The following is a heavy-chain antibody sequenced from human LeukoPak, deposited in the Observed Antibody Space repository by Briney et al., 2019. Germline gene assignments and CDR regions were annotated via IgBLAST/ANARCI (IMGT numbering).Heavy chain of an antibody. J-gene: IGHJ4*02. CDR2: IYYSGST. Sequence: PSETLSLTCTVSGGSISSSSYYWGWIRQPPGKGLEWIGSIYYSGSTYYNPSLKSRVTISVDTSKNQFSLKLSSVTAADTAVYYCARGDYYDSSGYPDYWGQGTLVTVSS. CDR1: GGSISSSSYY. V-gene: IGHV4-39*07. D-gene: IGHD3-22*01. CDR3: ARGDYYDSSGYPDY.